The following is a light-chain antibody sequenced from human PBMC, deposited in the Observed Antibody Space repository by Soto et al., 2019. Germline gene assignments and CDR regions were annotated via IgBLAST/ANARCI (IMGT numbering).Light chain of an antibody. V-gene: IGLV3-1*01. Sequence: SYELTQPPSVSVSPGQTASITCSGDKLGEKYACWYQQKPGQSPVLVIYQDTKRPSGIPERFSGSNSGNTATLTISGTQAMDEADYYCQAWDRSTEYVFGTGTKLTVL. CDR1: KLGEKY. CDR3: QAWDRSTEYV. J-gene: IGLJ1*01. CDR2: QDT.